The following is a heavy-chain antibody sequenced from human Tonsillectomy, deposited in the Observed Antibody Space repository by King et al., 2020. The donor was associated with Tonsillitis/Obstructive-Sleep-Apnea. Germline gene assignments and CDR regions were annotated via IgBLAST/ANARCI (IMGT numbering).Heavy chain of an antibody. J-gene: IGHJ4*02. CDR2: INSDGSST. CDR3: ARDVASSSWYGSPLAY. CDR1: GFTFSSYW. D-gene: IGHD6-13*01. Sequence: VQLVESGGGLVQPGGSLRLSCAASGFTFSSYWMHWVRQAPGKGLVWVSRINSDGSSTSYADSVKGRFTISRDNAKNTLYLQMNSLIAEDTAVYYCARDVASSSWYGSPLAYWGQGTLVTVSS. V-gene: IGHV3-74*01.